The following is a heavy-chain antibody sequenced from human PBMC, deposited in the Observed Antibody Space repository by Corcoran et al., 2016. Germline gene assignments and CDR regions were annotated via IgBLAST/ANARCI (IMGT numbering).Heavy chain of an antibody. CDR3: AKGLIAAAKNYYYYGMDV. D-gene: IGHD6-13*01. CDR2: ISYDGSNN. J-gene: IGHJ6*02. Sequence: QVQLVESGGGVVQPGRSLRLSCAASGFTFSSYGMHWVRQAPGKGLEWVAVISYDGSNNYYADSVKCRFTISRDNSKNTLYLQRNSLRAEDTAVYYCAKGLIAAAKNYYYYGMDVWGQGTTVTVS. CDR1: GFTFSSYG. V-gene: IGHV3-30*18.